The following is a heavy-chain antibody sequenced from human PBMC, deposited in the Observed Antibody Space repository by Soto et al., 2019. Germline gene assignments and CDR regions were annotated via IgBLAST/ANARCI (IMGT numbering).Heavy chain of an antibody. D-gene: IGHD2-21*02. CDR2: ITGSGGTT. Sequence: EVQLLESGGDLVQPGGSPRLSCAASGFTFSSYAMNWVRQAPGKGLEWVSTITGSGGTTYYADSVKGRFTISRGNSRNTLYLQMSSLRAEDTAVYYCAKAVPGGCDCSWLDYWGQGTLVTVSS. V-gene: IGHV3-23*01. CDR1: GFTFSSYA. J-gene: IGHJ4*02. CDR3: AKAVPGGCDCSWLDY.